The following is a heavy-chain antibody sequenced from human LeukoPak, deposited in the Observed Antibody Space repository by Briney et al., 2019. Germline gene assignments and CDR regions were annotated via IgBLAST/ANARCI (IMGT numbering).Heavy chain of an antibody. Sequence: GGSLRLSCIASGFTFSSYAMSWVRQAPGKGLEWVSAISGSGGSTYSADSVKGRFTISRDNSKNTLYLQMNSLGAEDSAVYYCAKDGESGSYPDYWGQGTLVTVSS. D-gene: IGHD1-26*01. J-gene: IGHJ4*02. V-gene: IGHV3-23*01. CDR2: ISGSGGST. CDR3: AKDGESGSYPDY. CDR1: GFTFSSYA.